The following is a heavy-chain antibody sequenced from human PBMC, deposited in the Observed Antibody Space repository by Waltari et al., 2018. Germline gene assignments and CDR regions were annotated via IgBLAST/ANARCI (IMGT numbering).Heavy chain of an antibody. CDR2: ISSSSYI. CDR1: GFTFSSYS. V-gene: IGHV3-21*01. Sequence: EVQLVESGGGLVKPGGSLRLSCAASGFTFSSYSMNWGRQAPGKGLEWVSSISSSSYIYYADSVKGRFTISRDNAKNSLYLQMNSLRAEDTAVYYCAREGTTRTPSDAFDIWGQGTMVTVSS. CDR3: AREGTTRTPSDAFDI. J-gene: IGHJ3*02. D-gene: IGHD1-1*01.